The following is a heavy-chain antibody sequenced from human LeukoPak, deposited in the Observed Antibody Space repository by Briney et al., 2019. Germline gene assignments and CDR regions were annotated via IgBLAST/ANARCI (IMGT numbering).Heavy chain of an antibody. D-gene: IGHD3-22*01. CDR1: GGSISSGGYS. CDR3: ARGGWAYYYDSSGFHDAFDI. CDR2: IYHSGST. Sequence: SETLSLTCAVSGGSISSGGYSWSWIRQPPGKGLEWIGYIYHSGSTYYNPSLKSRVTISVDRSKTQFSLKLSSVTAADTAVYYCARGGWAYYYDSSGFHDAFDIWGQGTMVTVSS. J-gene: IGHJ3*02. V-gene: IGHV4-30-2*01.